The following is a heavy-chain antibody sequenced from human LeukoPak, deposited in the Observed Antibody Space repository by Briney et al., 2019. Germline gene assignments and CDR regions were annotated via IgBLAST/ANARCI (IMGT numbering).Heavy chain of an antibody. CDR3: AKDLITIRLLWFGDLAFDI. Sequence: GGSLRLSCAASGFTFSSYEMNWVRQAPGKGLEWVSYISSSGSTIYYADSVKGRFTISRDNSKNTLYLQMNSLRAEDTAVYYCAKDLITIRLLWFGDLAFDIWGQGTMVTVSS. CDR2: ISSSGSTI. CDR1: GFTFSSYE. V-gene: IGHV3-48*03. D-gene: IGHD3-10*01. J-gene: IGHJ3*02.